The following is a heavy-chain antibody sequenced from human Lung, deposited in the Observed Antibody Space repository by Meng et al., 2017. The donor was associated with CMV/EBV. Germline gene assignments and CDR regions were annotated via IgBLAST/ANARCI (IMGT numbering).Heavy chain of an antibody. J-gene: IGHJ4*02. V-gene: IGHV1-8*01. CDR3: ATGVADFEY. CDR1: GYTLTSYD. D-gene: IGHD6-19*01. CDR2: MNPNRGTT. Sequence: QVELGQHGAEVTKPVAAVKVSCKASGYTLTSYDINWVRQGTGQGLEWMGWMNPNRGTTGYAQKFQGRVTMTRNISKSTAYMDLSSLRSEDTAVYYCATGVADFEYWGQGTLVTVSS.